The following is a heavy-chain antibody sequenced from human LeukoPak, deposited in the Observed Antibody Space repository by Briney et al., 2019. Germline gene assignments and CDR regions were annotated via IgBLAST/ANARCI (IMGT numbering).Heavy chain of an antibody. CDR2: MDPNSGNT. CDR1: GYTFSNYD. Sequence: ASVKVSCKASGYTFSNYDIKWVRQATGQGLEWMGWMDPNSGNTGYAQKFQGRVTMTRNTSISSAYMELSSLRSEDTAVYYCARAGFRIHPFYWGQGTLVTVSS. D-gene: IGHD3-10*01. V-gene: IGHV1-8*01. J-gene: IGHJ4*02. CDR3: ARAGFRIHPFY.